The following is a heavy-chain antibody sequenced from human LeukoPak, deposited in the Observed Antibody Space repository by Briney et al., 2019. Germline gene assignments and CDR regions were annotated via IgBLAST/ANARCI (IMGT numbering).Heavy chain of an antibody. CDR2: ISVYNGNT. J-gene: IGHJ4*02. CDR3: ARDRDSSSWSDY. Sequence: ASVKVSCKASGYTFTSYDISWVQQAPGQGLEWMGWISVYNGNTNYAQKLQGRVTMTTDTSTSTAYMELRSLRSDDAAFYYCARDRDSSSWSDYWGQGTLVTVSS. D-gene: IGHD6-13*01. CDR1: GYTFTSYD. V-gene: IGHV1-18*04.